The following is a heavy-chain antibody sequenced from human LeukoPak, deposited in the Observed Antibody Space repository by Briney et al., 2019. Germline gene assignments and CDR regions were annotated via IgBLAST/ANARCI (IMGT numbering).Heavy chain of an antibody. CDR1: GGTFSSYA. D-gene: IGHD5-24*01. J-gene: IGHJ4*02. V-gene: IGHV1-69*05. CDR3: AGATVEMATINREFDY. Sequence: SVKVSCKASGGTFSSYAISWVRQAPGQGLEWMGGIIPIFGTANYAQKFQGRVTITTDESTSIAYMELSSLRSEDTAVYYCAGATVEMATINREFDYWGQGTLLTVSS. CDR2: IIPIFGTA.